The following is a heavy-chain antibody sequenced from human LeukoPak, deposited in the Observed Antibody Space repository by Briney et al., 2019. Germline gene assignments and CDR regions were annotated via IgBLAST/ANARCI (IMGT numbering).Heavy chain of an antibody. D-gene: IGHD5-18*01. CDR3: ARGGYSYAPFDY. CDR2: IYTGDNT. Sequence: PGGSLRLSCAASGFTVSSNYMSWVRQGPGKGLEWVSVIYTGDNTYYADSVKGRFTISRDSSKNTLYLQMNSLRAEDTAVYYCARGGYSYAPFDYWGQGTLVTVSS. CDR1: GFTVSSNY. V-gene: IGHV3-53*01. J-gene: IGHJ4*02.